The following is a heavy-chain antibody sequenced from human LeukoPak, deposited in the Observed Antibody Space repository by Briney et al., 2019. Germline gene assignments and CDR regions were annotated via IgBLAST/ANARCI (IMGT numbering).Heavy chain of an antibody. CDR2: IIPILGIA. CDR3: ARVLGGYCSSTSCYGGWFDP. V-gene: IGHV1-69*04. CDR1: GGTFSSYA. J-gene: IGHJ5*02. D-gene: IGHD2-2*01. Sequence: GASVKVSCKVSGGTFSSYAISWVRQAPGQGLEWMGRIIPILGIANYAQKFQGRVTITADKSTSTAYMELSSLRSEDTAVYYCARVLGGYCSSTSCYGGWFDPWGQGTLVTVSS.